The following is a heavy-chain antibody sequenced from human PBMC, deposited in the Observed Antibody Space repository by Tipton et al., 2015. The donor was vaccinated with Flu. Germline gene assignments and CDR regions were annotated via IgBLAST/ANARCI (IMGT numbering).Heavy chain of an antibody. Sequence: SLRLSCVASGFIFSAFWMSWVRQAPGKGLEWVANLKQDGSETYYVDSVKGRFTISRDNAKGSLYLQMDSLRSEDTAVYYCASQRGGYYFDYWGQGTLVTVSS. D-gene: IGHD3-22*01. J-gene: IGHJ4*02. CDR2: LKQDGSET. CDR3: ASQRGGYYFDY. CDR1: GFIFSAFW. V-gene: IGHV3-7*01.